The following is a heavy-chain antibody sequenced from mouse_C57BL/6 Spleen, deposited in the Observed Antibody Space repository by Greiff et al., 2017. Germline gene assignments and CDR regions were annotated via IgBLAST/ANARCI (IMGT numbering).Heavy chain of an antibody. CDR2: IHPNSGST. D-gene: IGHD1-1*02. CDR3: ARWWVLDYFVY. CDR1: GYTFTSYW. V-gene: IGHV1-64*01. Sequence: QVQLQQPGAELVKPGASVKLSCKASGYTFTSYWMHWVKQRPGQGLEWIGKIHPNSGSTNYNEKFKSKATLTVDTSSSPASLQLSSLTSEDSACYYGARWWVLDYFVYWGQGATLTVSS. J-gene: IGHJ2*01.